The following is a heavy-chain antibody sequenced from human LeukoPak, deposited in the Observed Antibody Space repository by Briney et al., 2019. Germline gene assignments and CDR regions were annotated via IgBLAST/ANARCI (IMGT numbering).Heavy chain of an antibody. J-gene: IGHJ5*02. CDR3: ARLQVHCGGDCYTRWFDP. CDR1: GGSVSSYY. Sequence: SETLTLTCTVSGGSVSSYYWSWIRQPPGKGLEWIAHIYYSGSTKYNPSLKSRVTISLDRSKNQFSLKLRSVTAADTAVYYCARLQVHCGGDCYTRWFDPWGQGTLVTVSS. V-gene: IGHV4-59*08. D-gene: IGHD2-21*02. CDR2: IYYSGST.